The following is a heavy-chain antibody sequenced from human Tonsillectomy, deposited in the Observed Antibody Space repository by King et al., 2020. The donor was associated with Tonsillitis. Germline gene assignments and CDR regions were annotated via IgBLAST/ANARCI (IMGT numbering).Heavy chain of an antibody. V-gene: IGHV5-51*01. CDR2: MYPSDSDI. CDR1: GYSFTNYW. CDR3: ARFPGDGVDY. Sequence: LQLVQSGAEVKKPGDSLRISCKASGYSFTNYWIGWVRQMPGKGLEWMAIMYPSDSDIRYSPSFQGQVTISADKSIATAYLQWTSLKASDTAMYYCARFPGDGVDYWGQGTLVTVSS. J-gene: IGHJ4*02. D-gene: IGHD4-17*01.